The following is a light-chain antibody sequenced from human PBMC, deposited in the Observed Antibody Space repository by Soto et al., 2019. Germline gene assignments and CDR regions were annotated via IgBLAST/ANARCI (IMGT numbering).Light chain of an antibody. Sequence: QSALTQPASVSGSPGQSITISCTGTSSDVGRYNLVSWYQQHPGKAPKLMIYEVNMRPSGVSNRFSGSKSGNTASLTISGFQAGDEADYGCATFAGSVYVVFGGGTKLTVL. CDR1: SSDVGRYNL. CDR3: ATFAGSVYVV. V-gene: IGLV2-23*02. CDR2: EVN. J-gene: IGLJ2*01.